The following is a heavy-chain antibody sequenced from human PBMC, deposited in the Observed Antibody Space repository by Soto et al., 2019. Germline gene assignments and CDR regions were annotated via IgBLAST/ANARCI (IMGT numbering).Heavy chain of an antibody. D-gene: IGHD3-22*01. CDR1: GFTFSNAW. CDR2: IKSKTDGGTT. CDR3: TTDYYYDSSGYYAGSYDY. J-gene: IGHJ4*02. Sequence: EVQLVESGGGLVKPGGSLRLSCAASGFTFSNAWMSWVRQAPGKGLEWVGRIKSKTDGGTTDYAAPVKGRFTISRDXXKXTXXLQMNSLKTEDTAVYYCTTDYYYDSSGYYAGSYDYWGQGTLVTVSS. V-gene: IGHV3-15*01.